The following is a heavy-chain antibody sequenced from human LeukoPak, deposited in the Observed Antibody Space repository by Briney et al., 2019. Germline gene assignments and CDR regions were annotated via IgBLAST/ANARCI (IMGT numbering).Heavy chain of an antibody. CDR1: GFTFSSYW. J-gene: IGHJ3*02. D-gene: IGHD3-9*01. CDR2: INSDGSST. CDR3: AKGRYFDWYDAFDI. V-gene: IGHV3-74*01. Sequence: GGSLRLSCAASGFTFSSYWMHWVRQAPGKGLVWVSHINSDGSSTSYADSVKGRFTISRDNAKNTLYLQMNSLRAEDTAVYYCAKGRYFDWYDAFDIWGQGTMVTVSS.